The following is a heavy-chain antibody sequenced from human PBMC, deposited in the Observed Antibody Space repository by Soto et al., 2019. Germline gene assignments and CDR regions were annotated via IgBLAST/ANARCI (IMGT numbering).Heavy chain of an antibody. CDR3: ARDIGYFDWFRGYGMDV. V-gene: IGHV1-69*13. CDR2: IIPIFGTA. Sequence: SVKVSCKASGGTFSSYAISWVRQAPGQGLEWMGGIIPIFGTANYAQKFQGRVTITADESTSTAYMELSSLRSEDTAVYYCARDIGYFDWFRGYGMDVWGQGTTVTVSS. CDR1: GGTFSSYA. D-gene: IGHD3-9*01. J-gene: IGHJ6*02.